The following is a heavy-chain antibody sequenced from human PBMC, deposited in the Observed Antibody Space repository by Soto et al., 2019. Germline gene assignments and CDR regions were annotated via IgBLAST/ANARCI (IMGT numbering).Heavy chain of an antibody. CDR2: ISAYNGNT. D-gene: IGHD2-21*02. CDR1: GYTFTSYG. Sequence: ASVKVSCKASGYTFTSYGISWVRQAPGQGLEWMGWISAYNGNTNYAQKLQGRVTMTTDTSTSTAYMELRSLRSDDTAVYYCERVHIVVVTVEYFDYWGQGTLVTVSS. V-gene: IGHV1-18*01. J-gene: IGHJ4*02. CDR3: ERVHIVVVTVEYFDY.